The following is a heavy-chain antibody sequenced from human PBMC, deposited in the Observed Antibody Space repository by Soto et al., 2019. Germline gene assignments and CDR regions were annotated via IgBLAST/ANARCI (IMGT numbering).Heavy chain of an antibody. J-gene: IGHJ4*02. CDR2: ISSSSNYI. D-gene: IGHD2-21*02. V-gene: IGHV3-21*01. CDR1: GFTFSSYS. Sequence: PGGSLRLSCAASGFTFSSYSMNGVRQAPGKGLEWASSISSSSNYIYYADSVKGRFTISRDNAKNSLYLQMDSLRAEDTAVYYCAREDLYCGGDCYTPDYWGQGTLVTVSS. CDR3: AREDLYCGGDCYTPDY.